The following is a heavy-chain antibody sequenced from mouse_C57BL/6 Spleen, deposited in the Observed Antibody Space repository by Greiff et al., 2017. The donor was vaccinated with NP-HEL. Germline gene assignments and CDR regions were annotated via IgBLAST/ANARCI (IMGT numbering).Heavy chain of an antibody. Sequence: QVQLQQSGAELVRPGSSVKLSCKASGYTFTSYWMDWVKQRPGQGLEWIGNIYPSDSETHYNQKFKDKATLTVDKSSSTAYMQLSSLTSEDSAVYYFARGGEYYYGSSYWYFDVWGTGTTVTVSS. CDR3: ARGGEYYYGSSYWYFDV. J-gene: IGHJ1*03. CDR2: IYPSDSET. V-gene: IGHV1-61*01. D-gene: IGHD1-1*01. CDR1: GYTFTSYW.